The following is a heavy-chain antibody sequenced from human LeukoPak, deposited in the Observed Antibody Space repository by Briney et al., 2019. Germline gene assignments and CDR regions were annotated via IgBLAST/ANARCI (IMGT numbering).Heavy chain of an antibody. V-gene: IGHV4-34*01. D-gene: IGHD2-2*01. Sequence: SETLSLTCAVYGGSFSGYYWSWIRRPPGKGLEWIGEINHSGSTNYNPSLKSRVTISVDTSKNQFSLKLSSVTAADTAVYYCARGPTVGEPASPREGNAFDIWGQGTMVTVSS. CDR1: GGSFSGYY. J-gene: IGHJ3*02. CDR2: INHSGST. CDR3: ARGPTVGEPASPREGNAFDI.